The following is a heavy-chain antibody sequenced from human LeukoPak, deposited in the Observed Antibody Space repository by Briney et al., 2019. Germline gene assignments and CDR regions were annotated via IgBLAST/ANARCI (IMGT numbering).Heavy chain of an antibody. CDR2: MNPNSGNT. CDR1: GYTFTSYD. Sequence: GASVKVSCKASGYTFTSYDINWVRQATGQGLAWMGWMNPNSGNTGYAQKFQGRVTMTRNASISTAYMELSSLRSEDTAVYYCATPGYIVATDLTDWFDHWGQGTLVTVSS. CDR3: ATPGYIVATDLTDWFDH. D-gene: IGHD5-12*01. J-gene: IGHJ5*02. V-gene: IGHV1-8*01.